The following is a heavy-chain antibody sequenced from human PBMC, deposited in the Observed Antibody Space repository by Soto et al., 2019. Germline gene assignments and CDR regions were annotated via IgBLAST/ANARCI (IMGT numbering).Heavy chain of an antibody. J-gene: IGHJ6*03. CDR1: GFTFRSYG. Sequence: QVQLVESGGGVVQPGRSLRLSCAASGFTFRSYGIHWVRQAPGKGLEWVALISFDGSNKFYTDSVKGRFTISRDNSKNTLYLQMNSLRAEDMDVYFCAKEDYYASGRPNLGDYYYYMDVWGKGTTVTVSS. V-gene: IGHV3-30*18. CDR2: ISFDGSNK. D-gene: IGHD3-10*01. CDR3: AKEDYYASGRPNLGDYYYYMDV.